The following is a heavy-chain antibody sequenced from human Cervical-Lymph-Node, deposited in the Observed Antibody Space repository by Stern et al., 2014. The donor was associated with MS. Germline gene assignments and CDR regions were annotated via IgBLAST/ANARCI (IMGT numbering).Heavy chain of an antibody. CDR2: ISDSGSTI. CDR3: ARAPPIAVEPFDY. V-gene: IGHV3-11*01. CDR1: GFTFSDSY. D-gene: IGHD6-19*01. Sequence: VQLVESGGGMVKPGGSLRLSCAAFGFTFSDSYMSWIRQAPGKGLEWISYISDSGSTIYNADSVKGRFTISRDNAKNSLFLQMDSLRAEDTAVYYCARAPPIAVEPFDYWGQGILVTVSS. J-gene: IGHJ4*02.